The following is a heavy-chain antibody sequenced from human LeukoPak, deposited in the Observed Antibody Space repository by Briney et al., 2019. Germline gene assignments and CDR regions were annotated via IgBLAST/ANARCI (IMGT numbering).Heavy chain of an antibody. Sequence: ASVKVSCKASGYTFTSYDINWVRQATGQGLEWMGWMSPNSGNTGYAQKFQGRVTMTRNTSISTAYMELSSLRSEDTAVYYCARGVFYCSSTSCYVDNFDYWGQGTLVTVSS. CDR1: GYTFTSYD. D-gene: IGHD2-2*01. J-gene: IGHJ4*02. CDR3: ARGVFYCSSTSCYVDNFDY. V-gene: IGHV1-8*01. CDR2: MSPNSGNT.